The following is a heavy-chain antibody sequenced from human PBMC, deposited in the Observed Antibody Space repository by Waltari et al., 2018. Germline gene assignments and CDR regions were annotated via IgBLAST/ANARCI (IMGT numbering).Heavy chain of an antibody. CDR3: ARQEAAVSKWFDP. CDR2: ISYGGTT. Sequence: QLQLQESGPGLVTPSATLSLTCSVSGGSMSDNYLYWGWIRQPPGRELGWIGRISYGGTTYYNPSLESRVTILVDTSKNQFSLKVRSVTAADTAIYFCARQEAAVSKWFDPWGQGILVTVSS. J-gene: IGHJ5*02. D-gene: IGHD2-15*01. CDR1: GGSMSDNYLY. V-gene: IGHV4-39*01.